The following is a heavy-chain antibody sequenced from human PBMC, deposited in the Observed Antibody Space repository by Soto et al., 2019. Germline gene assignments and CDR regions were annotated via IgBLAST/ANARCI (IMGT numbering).Heavy chain of an antibody. J-gene: IGHJ4*02. CDR2: ISGGGGSA. CDR3: AKGGCSGGSCYPFDY. V-gene: IGHV3-23*01. D-gene: IGHD2-15*01. CDR1: GFTFSGYA. Sequence: PGGSLRLSCAASGFTFSGYAMSWVRQAPGKGLEWVSTISGGGGSAYYADSVKGRFSISRDNSKNTLYVKMNSLRADDTAMYYCAKGGCSGGSCYPFDYWGQGTLVTVSS.